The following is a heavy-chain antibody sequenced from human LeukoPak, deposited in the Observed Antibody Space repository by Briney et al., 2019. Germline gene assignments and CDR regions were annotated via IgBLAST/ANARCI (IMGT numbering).Heavy chain of an antibody. Sequence: GESLKISCKGSGYSFTNYWIGWVRQMPGKGLEWMTIIYPGDSDTRYSPSFQGQVTISADKSINTAYLQWSSLKSSDSAMYYCARQKYSSGLDAFDTWGQGTMVTVSS. J-gene: IGHJ3*02. D-gene: IGHD5-18*01. CDR1: GYSFTNYW. V-gene: IGHV5-51*01. CDR2: IYPGDSDT. CDR3: ARQKYSSGLDAFDT.